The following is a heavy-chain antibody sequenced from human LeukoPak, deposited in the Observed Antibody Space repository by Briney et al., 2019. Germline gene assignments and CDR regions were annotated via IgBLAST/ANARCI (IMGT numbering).Heavy chain of an antibody. CDR2: TSYNGNT. J-gene: IGHJ4*02. CDR3: ARHSGSGWQALGY. V-gene: IGHV1-18*04. Sequence: SVKVSCKASGYTFSNYGISLVRQAPGLGIELMGWTSYNGNTNYAQKFHDRLTMTTDTSTATAYMELRSLESDDTAVYYCARHSGSGWQALGYWGQGTLVTVSS. D-gene: IGHD6-19*01. CDR1: GYTFSNYG.